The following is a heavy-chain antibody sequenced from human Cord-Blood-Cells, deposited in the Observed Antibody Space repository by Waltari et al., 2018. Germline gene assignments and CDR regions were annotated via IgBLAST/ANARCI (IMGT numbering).Heavy chain of an antibody. J-gene: IGHJ4*02. CDR2: IIPILGIA. CDR3: ASTSQLGNFDY. Sequence: QVQLVQSGAEVKKPGSSVKVSCKASAGTFSSYAISWVRQAPGQGLEWMGRIIPILGIANYAQKFQGRVTITADKSTSTAYMELSSLRSEDTAVYYCASTSQLGNFDYWGQGTLVTVSS. D-gene: IGHD7-27*01. V-gene: IGHV1-69*09. CDR1: AGTFSSYA.